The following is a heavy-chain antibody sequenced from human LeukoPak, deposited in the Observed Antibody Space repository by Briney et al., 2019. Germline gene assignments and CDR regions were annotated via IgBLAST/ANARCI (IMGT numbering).Heavy chain of an antibody. J-gene: IGHJ3*02. Sequence: PGGSLRLSCAASGLTFSNHAMGWVRQAPGKGLVWVSRINSDWSSTSYADSVKGRFTISRDNAKNTLYLQMNSLRAEDTAVYYCARVTARDAFDIWGQGTMVTVSS. V-gene: IGHV3-74*01. CDR2: INSDWSST. CDR1: GLTFSNHA. CDR3: ARVTARDAFDI.